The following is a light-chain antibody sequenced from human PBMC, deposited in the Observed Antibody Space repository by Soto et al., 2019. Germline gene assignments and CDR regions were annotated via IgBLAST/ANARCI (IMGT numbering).Light chain of an antibody. CDR3: QQRSNWPLT. CDR2: DAS. V-gene: IGKV3-11*01. CDR1: QSVSSY. Sequence: EIVLTQSPATLSLSPGERATLSCRASQSVSSYLAWYQQNPGQAPRLLLYDASNRATGIPARFSGSGSGTDFTLTISSLEPEDFAVYYCQQRSNWPLTFGGGTKVEIK. J-gene: IGKJ4*01.